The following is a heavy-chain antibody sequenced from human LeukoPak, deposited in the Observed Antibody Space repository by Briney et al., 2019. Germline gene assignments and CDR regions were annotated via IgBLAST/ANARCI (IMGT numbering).Heavy chain of an antibody. V-gene: IGHV3-23*01. J-gene: IGHJ6*03. CDR2: ISGSGGST. CDR1: GFTFSDSY. Sequence: GGSLRLSCAASGFTFSDSYMTWIRQAPGKGLEWVSAISGSGGSTNYADSVKGRFTISRDNSKNTLYLQMNSLRAEDTAVYYCAKVDCSSTSCYYMDVWGKGTTVTVSS. D-gene: IGHD2-2*01. CDR3: AKVDCSSTSCYYMDV.